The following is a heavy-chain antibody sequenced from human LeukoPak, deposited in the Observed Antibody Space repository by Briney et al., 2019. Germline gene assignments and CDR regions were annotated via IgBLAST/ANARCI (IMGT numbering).Heavy chain of an antibody. CDR3: AKGGGIHVPVYYYYYMDV. Sequence: LGGSLRLSCAASGFTFSSYEMNWVRQAPGKGLEWVSYVSSSGSTIYYADSVKGRFTISRDNAKNSLYLQMNSLRAEDTAVYYCAKGGGIHVPVYYYYYMDVWGKGTTVTVSS. J-gene: IGHJ6*03. D-gene: IGHD1-26*01. V-gene: IGHV3-48*03. CDR2: VSSSGSTI. CDR1: GFTFSSYE.